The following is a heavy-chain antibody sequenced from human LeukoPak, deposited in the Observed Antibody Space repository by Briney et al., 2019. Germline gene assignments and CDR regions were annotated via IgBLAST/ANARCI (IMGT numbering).Heavy chain of an antibody. J-gene: IGHJ4*02. CDR1: GFTFTIYW. D-gene: IGHD6-19*01. V-gene: IGHV3-7*01. CDR2: IKQDGSEK. Sequence: GGSLRLSCAASGFTFTIYWMSWVRQAPGKGLEWVANIKQDGSEKYYVDSVKGRFTISRDNAKNSLYLQMNSLRAEDTAVYYCARVLDSSGFGPFDYWGQGTLVTVSS. CDR3: ARVLDSSGFGPFDY.